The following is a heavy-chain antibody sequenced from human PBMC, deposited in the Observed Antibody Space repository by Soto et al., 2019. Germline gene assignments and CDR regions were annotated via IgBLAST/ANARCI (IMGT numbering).Heavy chain of an antibody. CDR2: IYYSGST. CDR3: ARGDVTMIQGYYYGMDV. V-gene: IGHV4-59*01. J-gene: IGHJ6*02. CDR1: GGSISSYY. Sequence: SETLSLTCTVSGGSISSYYWSWIRQPPGKGLEWIGYIYYSGSTNYNPSLKSRVTISVDTSKNQFSLKLSSVTAADTAVYYCARGDVTMIQGYYYGMDVWGQGTTVTVSS. D-gene: IGHD3-22*01.